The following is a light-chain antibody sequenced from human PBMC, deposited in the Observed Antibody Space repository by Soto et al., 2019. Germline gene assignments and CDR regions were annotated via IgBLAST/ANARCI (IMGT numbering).Light chain of an antibody. Sequence: EIVLTQSPATLSLSPGERATLSCRASQSVDSYLAWYQQKPGQAPRLLIFDSSNRPTGIPARFSGSGSGTAFTLTISGLEPVDFAVYYSKPGSNRLTFGGGTKVEMK. CDR3: KPGSNRLT. V-gene: IGKV3-11*01. CDR1: QSVDSY. CDR2: DSS. J-gene: IGKJ4*01.